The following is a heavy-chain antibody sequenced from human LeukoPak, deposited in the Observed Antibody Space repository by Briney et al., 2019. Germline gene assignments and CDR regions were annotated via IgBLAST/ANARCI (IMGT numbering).Heavy chain of an antibody. D-gene: IGHD3-10*01. Sequence: GGSLRLSCAASGFTFSSYAMSWVRQAPGKGLEWVANIKQDGSEKYYVDSVKGRFTISRDNAKNSLYLQMNSLRAEDTAVYYCARDVALDGSETMGSYWGQGTLVTVSS. CDR1: GFTFSSYA. V-gene: IGHV3-7*01. J-gene: IGHJ4*02. CDR2: IKQDGSEK. CDR3: ARDVALDGSETMGSY.